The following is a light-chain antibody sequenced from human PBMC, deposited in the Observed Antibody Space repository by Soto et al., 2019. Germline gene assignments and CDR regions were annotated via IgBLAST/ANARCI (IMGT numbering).Light chain of an antibody. CDR1: SSDVGGYNY. J-gene: IGLJ2*01. Sequence: QSALTQPASVSGSPGQSITISCTGTSSDVGGYNYFSWYQHHPGKARKLRIYDVSNRPSGVSNRFSGSKSGNTASLTISGLQAEDEADYYCSSYTSSHVVFGGGTKLTVL. CDR3: SSYTSSHVV. CDR2: DVS. V-gene: IGLV2-14*03.